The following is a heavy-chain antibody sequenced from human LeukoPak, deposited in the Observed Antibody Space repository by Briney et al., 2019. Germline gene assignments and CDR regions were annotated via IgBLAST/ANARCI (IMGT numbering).Heavy chain of an antibody. J-gene: IGHJ5*02. CDR1: GGSFSGYY. CDR3: ARNSWWFDP. D-gene: IGHD4-23*01. CDR2: INHSGST. V-gene: IGHV4-34*01. Sequence: SETLSLTCAVYGGSFSGYYWSWIRQPPGKGLEWIGEINHSGSTNYNPSLKSRVTISVDTSKNQFSLKLSSVTAADTAVYYCARNSWWFDPWGQGTLVTVSS.